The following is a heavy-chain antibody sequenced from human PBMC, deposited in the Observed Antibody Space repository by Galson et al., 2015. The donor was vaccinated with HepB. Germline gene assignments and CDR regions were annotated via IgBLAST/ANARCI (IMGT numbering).Heavy chain of an antibody. D-gene: IGHD3-16*01. Sequence: SLRLSCAASGFTFSYYAMTWVRQAPGKGLEWVSSISGGGETTYYADSVKGRFTVSRDNAKKTLYLRTNSLRAEDTAVYYCAKGDVWGSAARNYGIDVWGQGTTVTVSS. V-gene: IGHV3-23*01. J-gene: IGHJ6*02. CDR1: GFTFSYYA. CDR3: AKGDVWGSAARNYGIDV. CDR2: ISGGGETT.